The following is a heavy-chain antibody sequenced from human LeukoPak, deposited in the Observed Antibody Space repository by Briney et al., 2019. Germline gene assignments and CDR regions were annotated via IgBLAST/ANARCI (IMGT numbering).Heavy chain of an antibody. Sequence: PGRSLRLSCAASGFTFSSSGMHWVRQAPGKGLEWVALIWYDGINEYYADSVKGRFTISRDDSKNTLYLQMSSLRAEDTAVYYCAKGDSTVPATRRYDYWGQGTLLTVSS. V-gene: IGHV3-33*06. CDR1: GFTFSSSG. CDR3: AKGDSTVPATRRYDY. D-gene: IGHD2-15*01. CDR2: IWYDGINE. J-gene: IGHJ4*02.